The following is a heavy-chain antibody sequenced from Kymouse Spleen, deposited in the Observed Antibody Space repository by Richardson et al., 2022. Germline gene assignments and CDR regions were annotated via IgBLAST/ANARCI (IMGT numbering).Heavy chain of an antibody. CDR2: IKSKTDGGTT. D-gene: IGHD1-7*01. CDR3: TSHRRYNWNYEAFDI. Sequence: EVQLVESGGGLVKPGGSLRLSCAASGFTFSNAWMSWVRQAPGKGLEWVGRIKSKTDGGTTDYAAPVKGRFTISRDDSKNTLYLQMNSLKTEDTAVYYCTSHRRYNWNYEAFDIWGQGTMVTVSS. J-gene: IGHJ3*02. CDR1: GFTFSNAW. V-gene: IGHV3-15*01.